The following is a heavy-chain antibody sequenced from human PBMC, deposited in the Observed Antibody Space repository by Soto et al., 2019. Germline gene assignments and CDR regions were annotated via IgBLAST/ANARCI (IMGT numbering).Heavy chain of an antibody. Sequence: GGSLRLSCVASGFTFSGYVMNWVRQAPGKGLEWVSSISTSSTYIYYADSVKGRFTISRDNAKNSLYVQMNSLRAEDTAVYYCARGSNGDLDYWGQGTLVTVSS. V-gene: IGHV3-21*01. CDR1: GFTFSGYV. J-gene: IGHJ4*02. CDR2: ISTSSTYI. D-gene: IGHD4-17*01. CDR3: ARGSNGDLDY.